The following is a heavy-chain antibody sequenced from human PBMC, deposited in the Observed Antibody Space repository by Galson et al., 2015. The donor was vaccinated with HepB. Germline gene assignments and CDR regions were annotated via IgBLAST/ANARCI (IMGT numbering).Heavy chain of an antibody. V-gene: IGHV3-23*01. CDR1: GFTLSNYV. Sequence: SLRLSCAAPGFTLSNYVMSWVRQAPGQGLEWVSSISGNSAGTHYADSVKGRFTISRDNSKNTMYLQMNSLRAEDTAVYYCVQGRSWFSDYWGQGILVTVSS. CDR2: ISGNSAGT. J-gene: IGHJ4*02. CDR3: VQGRSWFSDY. D-gene: IGHD3-10*01.